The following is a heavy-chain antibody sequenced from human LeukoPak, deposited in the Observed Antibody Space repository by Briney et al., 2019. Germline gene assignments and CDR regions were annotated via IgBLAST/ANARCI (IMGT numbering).Heavy chain of an antibody. CDR2: ITASGTAM. V-gene: IGHV3-48*02. Sequence: GGSLRLSCAASGFTFSSYSMNWVRQAPGKGLEWVSHITASGTAMFYADSVKGRFTISRDNAKNSLYLQMNSLRDEDTAVCYCASSGSYRFDYWGQGTLVTVSS. D-gene: IGHD1-26*01. J-gene: IGHJ4*02. CDR1: GFTFSSYS. CDR3: ASSGSYRFDY.